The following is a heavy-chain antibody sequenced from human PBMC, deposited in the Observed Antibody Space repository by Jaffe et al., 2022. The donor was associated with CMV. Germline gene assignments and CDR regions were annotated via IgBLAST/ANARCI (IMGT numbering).Heavy chain of an antibody. D-gene: IGHD2-15*01. J-gene: IGHJ5*02. CDR1: GFTFSSYA. V-gene: IGHV3-23*01. CDR2: ISGSGGST. CDR3: AKGARYCSGGSCYSGWFDP. Sequence: EVQLLESGGGLVQPGGSLRLSCAASGFTFSSYAMSWVRQAPGKGLEWVSAISGSGGSTYYADSVKGRFTISRDNSKNTLYLQMNSLRAEDTAVYYCAKGARYCSGGSCYSGWFDPWGQGTLVTVSS.